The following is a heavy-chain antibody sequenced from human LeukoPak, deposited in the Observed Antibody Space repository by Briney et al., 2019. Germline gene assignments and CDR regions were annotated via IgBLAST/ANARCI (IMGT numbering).Heavy chain of an antibody. V-gene: IGHV3-30*04. D-gene: IGHD6-13*01. Sequence: GGSLRLSCAASGFTFSSYAMHWVRQAPGKGLEWVAVISYDGSNKYYADSVKGRFTISRDNSKNTLYLQMNSLRAEDTAVYYCARVRKSSSWYPLDYWGQGTLVTVSS. CDR3: ARVRKSSSWYPLDY. CDR1: GFTFSSYA. J-gene: IGHJ4*02. CDR2: ISYDGSNK.